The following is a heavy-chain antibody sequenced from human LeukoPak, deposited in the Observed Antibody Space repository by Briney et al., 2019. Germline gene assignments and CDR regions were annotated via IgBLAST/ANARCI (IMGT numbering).Heavy chain of an antibody. J-gene: IGHJ6*02. CDR3: ARDSVGSGWPYYYYYGMDV. Sequence: GGSLRLSCAASGFTVSSNYMSWVRQAPGEGLEWVSVIYSGGSTYYADSVKGRFTISRDNAKNSLYLQMNSLRAEDTAVYYCARDSVGSGWPYYYYYGMDVWGQGTTVTVSS. CDR1: GFTVSSNY. V-gene: IGHV3-66*01. CDR2: IYSGGST. D-gene: IGHD6-19*01.